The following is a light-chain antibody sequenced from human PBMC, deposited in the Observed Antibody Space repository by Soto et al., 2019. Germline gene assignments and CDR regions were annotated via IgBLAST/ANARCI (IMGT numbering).Light chain of an antibody. CDR1: SSDVGGYNY. J-gene: IGLJ1*01. Sequence: QSALTQPASVSGSPGQSITISCTGTSSDVGGYNYVSWYKQHPGKAPKLMIYEVSNRPSGVSNRFSGSKSGNTASLTISGLQAEDEADYYCSSYTSSSIDDVFGTGTKVTVL. V-gene: IGLV2-14*01. CDR3: SSYTSSSIDDV. CDR2: EVS.